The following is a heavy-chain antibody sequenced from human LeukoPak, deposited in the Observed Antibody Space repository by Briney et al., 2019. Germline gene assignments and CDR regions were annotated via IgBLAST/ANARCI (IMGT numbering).Heavy chain of an antibody. CDR2: IYTSGST. D-gene: IGHD3-10*01. J-gene: IGHJ4*02. CDR1: GVSISSGSYY. V-gene: IGHV4-61*02. CDR3: ARVWFGEHFDY. Sequence: SETLSLTCTVSGVSISSGSYYWGWIRQPAGKGLEWIGRIYTSGSTNYNPSLKSRVTISLDTSKNQFSLRLSSVTAADTAVYYCARVWFGEHFDYWGQGTLVTVSS.